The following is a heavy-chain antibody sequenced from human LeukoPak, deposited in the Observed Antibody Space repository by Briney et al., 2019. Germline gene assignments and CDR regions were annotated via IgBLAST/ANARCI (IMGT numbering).Heavy chain of an antibody. Sequence: GGSLRLSCAASGFTFSDYCMSWIRQAPGKGLEWVSYISSSSTYTTYADSVKGRFTISRDNSKNTLYLQMNSLRDEDTAVYYCAKGKAYDNLDWFDPWGQGTLVTVSS. J-gene: IGHJ5*02. CDR3: AKGKAYDNLDWFDP. CDR2: ISSSSTYT. CDR1: GFTFSDYC. V-gene: IGHV3-11*05. D-gene: IGHD3-9*01.